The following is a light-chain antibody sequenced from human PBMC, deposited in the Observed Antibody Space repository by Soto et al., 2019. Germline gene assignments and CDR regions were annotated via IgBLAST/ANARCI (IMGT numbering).Light chain of an antibody. V-gene: IGKV3-20*01. Sequence: EIVFTQSPGTLSLSPEERAILSCRARQSVSSSYLAWYQQKPGQAPRLIIYCASSRATGIPDMFSGSGSGTDFTLTISRLEPEDFAVYYCQQYGSSPITFGQGTRLEIK. CDR3: QQYGSSPIT. CDR1: QSVSSSY. CDR2: CAS. J-gene: IGKJ5*01.